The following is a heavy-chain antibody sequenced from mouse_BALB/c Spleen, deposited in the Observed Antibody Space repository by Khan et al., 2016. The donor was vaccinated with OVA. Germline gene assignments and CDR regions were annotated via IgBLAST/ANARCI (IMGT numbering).Heavy chain of an antibody. Sequence: QVQLKQSGAELAKPGDSVKMSCKASGYTFTSYWMRWIKQRPGQGLEWIGYINPTSGYTDYNQKFKDKATLTADKSSSTAYMQLSSLTSDDSAVYYCARDRIDYWGQGTALTVSS. V-gene: IGHV1-7*01. CDR2: INPTSGYT. J-gene: IGHJ2*01. CDR1: GYTFTSYW. CDR3: ARDRIDY.